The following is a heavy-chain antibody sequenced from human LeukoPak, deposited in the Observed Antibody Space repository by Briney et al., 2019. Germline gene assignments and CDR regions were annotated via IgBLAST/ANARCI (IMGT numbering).Heavy chain of an antibody. D-gene: IGHD6-19*01. CDR3: ARDLGVAVAEAY. CDR2: ITSTSSYI. Sequence: PGGSLRLSCAASGFTFSNYNMNWVRQAPGKGLEWVSSITSTSSYIYYADSVKGRFTISRDNAKNSLYLQMNSLRAEDTAVYYCARDLGVAVAEAYWGQGTLVTVSS. V-gene: IGHV3-21*01. CDR1: GFTFSNYN. J-gene: IGHJ4*02.